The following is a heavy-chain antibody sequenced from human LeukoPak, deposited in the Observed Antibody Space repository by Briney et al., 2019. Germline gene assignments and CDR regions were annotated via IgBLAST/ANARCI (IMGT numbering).Heavy chain of an antibody. CDR1: GFTFSSYE. CDR2: ISSSGSTI. J-gene: IGHJ6*02. V-gene: IGHV3-48*03. D-gene: IGHD3-3*01. CDR3: ARGKDFWSGYRYYYYYYGMDV. Sequence: PGRSLRLSCVASGFTFSSYEMSWVRQAPGKGLEWVSYISSSGSTIYYADSVKGRFTISRDNAKNSLYLQMNSLRAEDTAVYYCARGKDFWSGYRYYYYYYGMDVWGQGTTVTVSS.